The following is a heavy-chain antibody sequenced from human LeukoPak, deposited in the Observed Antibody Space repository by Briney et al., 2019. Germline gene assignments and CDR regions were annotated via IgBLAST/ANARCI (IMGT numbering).Heavy chain of an antibody. CDR2: IYYSGST. CDR1: GGSINSYY. J-gene: IGHJ3*02. V-gene: IGHV4-59*12. D-gene: IGHD1-26*01. CDR3: AREDSGISDNAFDI. Sequence: SETLSLTCTVSGGSINSYYWSWIRQPPGKGLEWIGYIYYSGSTKYNPSLKSRVTISVDTSKNQFSLKLSSVTAADTAMYYCAREDSGISDNAFDIWGQGTMVTISS.